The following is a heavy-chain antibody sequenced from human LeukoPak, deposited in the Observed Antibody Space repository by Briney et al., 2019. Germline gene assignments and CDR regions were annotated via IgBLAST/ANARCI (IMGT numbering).Heavy chain of an antibody. J-gene: IGHJ4*02. V-gene: IGHV3-7*01. CDR2: IKQDGSEK. CDR3: ARDNNRNYGVGFYY. CDR1: GFTFSSYW. Sequence: GGSLRLSCAASGFTFSSYWMRWVRQAPGKGLEWVTHIKQDGSEKYYVDSVKGRFTISRDNAKNSLYLQMNSLRAEDTAVYYCARDNNRNYGVGFYYWGQGTLVTVSS. D-gene: IGHD1-7*01.